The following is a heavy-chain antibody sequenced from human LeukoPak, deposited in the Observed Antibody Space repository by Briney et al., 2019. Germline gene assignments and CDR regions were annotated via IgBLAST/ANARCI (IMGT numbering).Heavy chain of an antibody. V-gene: IGHV3-30*18. CDR2: ISYDGSNK. CDR3: AKPYCSSTSCYNALDI. CDR1: GFTFSSYG. Sequence: SGGSLRLSCAASGFTFSSYGMPWVRQAPGKGLEWVAVISYDGSNKYYADSVKGRFTISRDNSKNTLYLQMNSLRAEDTAVYYCAKPYCSSTSCYNALDIWGQGTMVTVSS. D-gene: IGHD2-2*02. J-gene: IGHJ3*02.